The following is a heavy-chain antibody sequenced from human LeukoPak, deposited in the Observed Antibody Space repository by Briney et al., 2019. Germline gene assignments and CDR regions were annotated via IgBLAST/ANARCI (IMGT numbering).Heavy chain of an antibody. J-gene: IGHJ4*02. V-gene: IGHV4-39*01. Sequence: PSETLSLTCTVSGGSISSSSYYWGWIRPPPGKGLEWIGCIYYSGSTYYNPSLKSRVTISVDTSKNQFSLKLSSVTAADTAVYYCARASTQSMVRGVISDYYFDYWGQGTLVTVSS. CDR2: IYYSGST. CDR3: ARASTQSMVRGVISDYYFDY. CDR1: GGSISSSSYY. D-gene: IGHD3-10*01.